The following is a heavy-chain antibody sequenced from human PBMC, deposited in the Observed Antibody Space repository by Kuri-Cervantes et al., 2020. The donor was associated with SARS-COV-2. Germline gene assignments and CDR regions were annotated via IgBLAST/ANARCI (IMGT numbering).Heavy chain of an antibody. V-gene: IGHV3-9*01. J-gene: IGHJ3*02. Sequence: GGSLRLSCAASGFNFDDCAKQWVRQPPGKGLEWVSGISWNSGSIGYADSVKGRFTISRDNAKNSLYLQMNSLRAEDTAVYYCAKDLGDLKSAFDIWGQGTMVTVSS. CDR2: ISWNSGSI. CDR1: GFNFDDCA. CDR3: AKDLGDLKSAFDI. D-gene: IGHD3-16*01.